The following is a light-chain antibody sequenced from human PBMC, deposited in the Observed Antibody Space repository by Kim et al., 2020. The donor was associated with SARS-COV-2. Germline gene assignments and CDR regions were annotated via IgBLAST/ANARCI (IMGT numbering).Light chain of an antibody. CDR3: QQAHGFPLT. J-gene: IGKJ4*01. CDR1: QDISSW. Sequence: DIQMTQSPSSVSVSVGDRVTITCRASQDISSWLAWYQQKPGKAPKVLIYEASNLQSGVPSRFSGSGSGTDFTLTINSLQPEDFATYYCQQAHGFPLTFGGGTKVDIK. V-gene: IGKV1D-12*01. CDR2: EAS.